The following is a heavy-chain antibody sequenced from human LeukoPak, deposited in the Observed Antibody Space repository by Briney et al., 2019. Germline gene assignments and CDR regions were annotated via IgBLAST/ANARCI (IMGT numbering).Heavy chain of an antibody. Sequence: GGSLRLSCAASGFTFSSYAVHWVRQAPGKGLEWVAVISYDGNNKYYADSVKGRFTISRDNSKNTLYLQMNSLRAEDTAVYYCARVVSGGVDWGQGTLVTVSS. CDR1: GFTFSSYA. J-gene: IGHJ4*02. D-gene: IGHD2-8*02. V-gene: IGHV3-30*14. CDR2: ISYDGNNK. CDR3: ARVVSGGVD.